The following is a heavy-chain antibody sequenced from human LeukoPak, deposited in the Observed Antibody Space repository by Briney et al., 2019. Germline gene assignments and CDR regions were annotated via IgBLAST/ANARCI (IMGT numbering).Heavy chain of an antibody. J-gene: IGHJ4*02. CDR1: GFTFSSYW. Sequence: PGGSLRLSCAASGFTFSSYWMHWVRHGPGKGLVWVSRINSDGSSTSYADSVKGRFTISRDNAKNSLSLQMNSLRAEDTAVYYCARGDFYDSSDYNSLGFGNYWGQGILVTVSS. D-gene: IGHD3-22*01. CDR3: ARGDFYDSSDYNSLGFGNY. V-gene: IGHV3-74*01. CDR2: INSDGSST.